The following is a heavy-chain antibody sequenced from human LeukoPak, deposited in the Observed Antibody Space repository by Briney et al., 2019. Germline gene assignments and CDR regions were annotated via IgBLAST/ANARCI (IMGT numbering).Heavy chain of an antibody. V-gene: IGHV4-38-2*02. CDR1: GGSISSYY. CDR2: IYHSGST. J-gene: IGHJ4*02. Sequence: SETLSLTCTVSGGSISSYYWGWIRQPPGKGLEWIGSIYHSGSTYYNPSLKSRVTISVDTSKNQFSLKLSSVTAADTAVYYCARMVGATVTTIDYWGQGTLVTVSS. CDR3: ARMVGATVTTIDY. D-gene: IGHD4-17*01.